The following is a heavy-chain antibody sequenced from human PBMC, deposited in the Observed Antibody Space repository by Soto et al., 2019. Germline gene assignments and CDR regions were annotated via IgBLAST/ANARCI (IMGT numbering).Heavy chain of an antibody. CDR1: GGTFSSYA. V-gene: IGHV1-69*13. CDR2: IIPIFGTA. Sequence: ASVKVSCKASGGTFSSYAISWVRQAPGQGLEWMGGIIPIFGTANYAQKFQGRVTITADESTSTAYMELSSLRSEDTAVYYCARVGDSSSSGNYYYYGMDVWGQGTTVTAP. CDR3: ARVGDSSSSGNYYYYGMDV. D-gene: IGHD6-6*01. J-gene: IGHJ6*02.